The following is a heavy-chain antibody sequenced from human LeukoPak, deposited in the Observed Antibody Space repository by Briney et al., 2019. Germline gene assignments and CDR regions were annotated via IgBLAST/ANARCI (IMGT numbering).Heavy chain of an antibody. CDR1: GFTFDNYA. Sequence: GGSLRLSCAASGFTFDNYAMNWVRQVPGKGIEWISLISWNSGTIGYADSVKGRFTISRGNANNFLYLQMNSLRAEDTALYYCARAYKDRSLAGKKEFFQHWGQGTLVTVSS. CDR2: ISWNSGTI. D-gene: IGHD6-19*01. J-gene: IGHJ1*01. V-gene: IGHV3-9*01. CDR3: ARAYKDRSLAGKKEFFQH.